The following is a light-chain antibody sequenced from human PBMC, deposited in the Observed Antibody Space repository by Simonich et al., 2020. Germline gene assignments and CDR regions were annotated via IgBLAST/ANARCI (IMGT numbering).Light chain of an antibody. CDR3: QQYYSTPLT. CDR1: QSVLYSSNTKNY. CDR2: WAA. V-gene: IGKV4-1*01. Sequence: DIVMTQSPDSLAVSLGERATINCKSSQSVLYSSNTKNYLAWYQQKPGQPPKLPIYWAATRESGVPDRFRGSGSGTDFTLTISSLQAEDVAVYYCQQYYSTPLTFGGGTKVEIK. J-gene: IGKJ4*01.